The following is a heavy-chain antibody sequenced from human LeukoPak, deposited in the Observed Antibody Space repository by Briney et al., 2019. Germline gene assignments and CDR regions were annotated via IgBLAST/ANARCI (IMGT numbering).Heavy chain of an antibody. V-gene: IGHV3-23*01. Sequence: GGSLRLSCAASGFTFSSYAMSWVRQAPGKGLKWVSSIGGRDGNTYYADSVKGRFTISRDNSQNTLYLQMNSLRAEDTAVFYCAKGWYNSGWDWGQGTLVTVSS. D-gene: IGHD6-19*01. J-gene: IGHJ4*02. CDR2: IGGRDGNT. CDR1: GFTFSSYA. CDR3: AKGWYNSGWD.